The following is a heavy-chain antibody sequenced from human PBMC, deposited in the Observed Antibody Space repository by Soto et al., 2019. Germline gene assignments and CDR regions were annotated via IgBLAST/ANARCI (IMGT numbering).Heavy chain of an antibody. V-gene: IGHV5-51*01. CDR1: GYSFTSYW. CDR3: ARHMPYLSLGESLGWAFDI. CDR2: IYPGDSDT. J-gene: IGHJ3*02. D-gene: IGHD3-10*01. Sequence: LGESLKISCKGSGYSFTSYWIGWVRQMPGKGLEWMGIIYPGDSDTRYSPSFQGQVTISADKSISTAYLQWSSLKASDTAMYYCARHMPYLSLGESLGWAFDIWGQETMVTVSS.